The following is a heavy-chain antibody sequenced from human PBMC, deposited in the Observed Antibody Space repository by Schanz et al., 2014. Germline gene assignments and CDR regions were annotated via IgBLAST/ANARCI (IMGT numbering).Heavy chain of an antibody. Sequence: VQLLESGGALVQPGGSLRLSCSASGFTFSDYYMTWIRQAPGKGLEWVSDISDSGDSTHYADSVKGRFSISRDNGETSVYLQINSLRVEDTAVYYCARFLARYQYYGVDVWGQGTTVIVSS. CDR2: ISDSGDST. CDR1: GFTFSDYY. J-gene: IGHJ6*02. D-gene: IGHD3-3*01. CDR3: ARFLARYQYYGVDV. V-gene: IGHV3-11*03.